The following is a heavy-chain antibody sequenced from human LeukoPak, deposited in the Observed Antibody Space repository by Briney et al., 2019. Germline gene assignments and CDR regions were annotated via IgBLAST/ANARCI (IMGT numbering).Heavy chain of an antibody. J-gene: IGHJ4*02. CDR1: GFTFSSYS. CDR3: AGYCSSVSCRNIDY. Sequence: GGSLRLSCAASGFTFSSYSMNWVRQAPGKGLEWVSYISDSSSAMYYAGSVKGRFTISRDNAKNSLYLQMNSLRAEDTAVYYCAGYCSSVSCRNIDYWGQGTLVTVSS. CDR2: ISDSSSAM. V-gene: IGHV3-48*04. D-gene: IGHD2-2*01.